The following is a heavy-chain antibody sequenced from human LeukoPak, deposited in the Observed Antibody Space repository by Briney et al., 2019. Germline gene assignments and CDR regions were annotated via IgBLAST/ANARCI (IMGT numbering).Heavy chain of an antibody. CDR3: VRDRAEGRAWVEFDP. Sequence: GGSLSLSCAASGFTVSSYGMSWVRPAPGKGPEWVSLVYSDGVTRYADSVQGRFTISRDNSKNTVYLQMNNLRVEDTAVYHCVRDRAEGRAWVEFDPWGQGILVTVSS. CDR2: VYSDGVT. V-gene: IGHV3-53*05. CDR1: GFTVSSYG. J-gene: IGHJ5*02.